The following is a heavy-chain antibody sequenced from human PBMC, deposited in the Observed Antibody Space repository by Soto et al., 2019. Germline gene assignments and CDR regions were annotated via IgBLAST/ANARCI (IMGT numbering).Heavy chain of an antibody. CDR2: INAGNGNT. CDR1: GYTFTSYA. D-gene: IGHD1-26*01. CDR3: ARNIVGATYFDY. Sequence: ASVKVSCKASGYTFTSYAMHWVRQAPGQRLEWMGWINAGNGNTKYSQKFQGRVTITRDTSASTAYMELSSLRSEDTAVYYCARNIVGATYFDYWGQGTLVTVSS. J-gene: IGHJ4*02. V-gene: IGHV1-3*01.